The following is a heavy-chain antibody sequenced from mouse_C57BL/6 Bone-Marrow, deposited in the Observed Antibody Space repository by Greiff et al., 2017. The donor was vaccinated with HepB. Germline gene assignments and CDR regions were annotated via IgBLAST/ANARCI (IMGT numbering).Heavy chain of an antibody. Sequence: DVMLVESGGGLVKPGGSLKLSCAASGFTFSSYAMSWVRQTPEKRLEWVATISDGGSYTYYPDNVKGRFTISRDNAKNNLYLQMSHLKSEDTAMYYCARDDPITLGVWGTGTTVTVSS. CDR3: ARDDPITLGV. J-gene: IGHJ1*03. CDR2: ISDGGSYT. CDR1: GFTFSSYA. V-gene: IGHV5-4*01. D-gene: IGHD1-2*01.